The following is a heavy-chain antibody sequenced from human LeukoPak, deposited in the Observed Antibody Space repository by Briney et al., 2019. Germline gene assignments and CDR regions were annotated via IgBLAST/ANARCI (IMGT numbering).Heavy chain of an antibody. CDR1: GGSISGHF. V-gene: IGHV4-59*11. J-gene: IGHJ5*02. CDR3: VRHGYGSGSWGWFDP. D-gene: IGHD3-10*01. CDR2: IYDSDIT. Sequence: SETLSLTCTVSGGSISGHFWSWIRQPPGKGLEWIGYIYDSDITDYNPSLKSRVTISLDPSKNQFSLNVTSVTAADTAVYYCVRHGYGSGSWGWFDPWGQGTRVTVSS.